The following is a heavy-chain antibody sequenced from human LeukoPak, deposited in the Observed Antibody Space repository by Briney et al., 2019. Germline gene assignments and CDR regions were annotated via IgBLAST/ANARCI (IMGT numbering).Heavy chain of an antibody. CDR1: GFTFSSYA. J-gene: IGHJ6*02. D-gene: IGHD6-13*01. Sequence: PGGSLRLSCAASGFTFSSYAMHCVRQAPGKGLEWVAVISYDGSNKYYADSVKGRFTISRDNSKNTLYLQMNSLRAEDTAVYYCAREKRIAAAGTTGYYGMDVWGQGTTVTVSS. CDR2: ISYDGSNK. V-gene: IGHV3-30-3*01. CDR3: AREKRIAAAGTTGYYGMDV.